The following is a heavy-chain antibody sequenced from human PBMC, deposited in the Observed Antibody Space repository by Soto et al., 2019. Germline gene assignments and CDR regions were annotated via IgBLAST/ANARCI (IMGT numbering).Heavy chain of an antibody. Sequence: ASVKVSCKASGYSFTDYHIHWVRQAPGQGLEWLGRINPKSGGTSTAQKFQGWVTMTTDTSISTASMELTRLTSDDTAIYYCARGDSTDCSNGVCSFFYNHDMDVWGQGTTVTVPS. CDR3: ARGDSTDCSNGVCSFFYNHDMDV. V-gene: IGHV1-2*04. J-gene: IGHJ6*02. CDR2: INPKSGGT. D-gene: IGHD2-8*01. CDR1: GYSFTDYH.